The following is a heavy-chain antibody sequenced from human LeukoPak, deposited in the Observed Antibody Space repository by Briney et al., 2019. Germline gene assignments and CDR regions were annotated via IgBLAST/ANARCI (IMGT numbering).Heavy chain of an antibody. J-gene: IGHJ4*02. CDR3: ARLARDGYNR. CDR2: IYYSGST. V-gene: IGHV4-59*08. CDR1: GGSISSYY. D-gene: IGHD5-24*01. Sequence: SETLSLTCTVSGGSISSYYWSWIRQPPVKGLEWIGYIYYSGSTNYNPSLKSRVTISVDTSKNQFSLKLSSVTAADTAVYYCARLARDGYNRWGQGTLVTVSS.